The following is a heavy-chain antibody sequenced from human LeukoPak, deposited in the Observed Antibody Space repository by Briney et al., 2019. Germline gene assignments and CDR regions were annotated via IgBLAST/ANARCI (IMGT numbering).Heavy chain of an antibody. J-gene: IGHJ5*02. CDR3: ARSSWPNPFDP. D-gene: IGHD6-13*01. Sequence: RVASVKVSCKASGYTFTSYAMHWVRQAPGQRLEWMGWINAGNGNTKYSQKFQGRVTITRDTSASTAYMELSSLRSEDTAVYYCARSSWPNPFDPWGQGTLVTVSS. V-gene: IGHV1-3*01. CDR2: INAGNGNT. CDR1: GYTFTSYA.